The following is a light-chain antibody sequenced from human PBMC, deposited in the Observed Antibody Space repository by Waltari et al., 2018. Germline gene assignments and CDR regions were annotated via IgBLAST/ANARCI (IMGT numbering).Light chain of an antibody. CDR2: AAS. CDR3: QQTYTTLGT. J-gene: IGKJ1*01. Sequence: DIQMTQSPSSLSASVGDRVTIECRASQGVVSYLHWYQQKPGKAPKLLIYAASSLQSGVPSRFSGSGSGTDFTLTISSLQPEDFATYFCQQTYTTLGTFGQGTKVEIK. CDR1: QGVVSY. V-gene: IGKV1-39*01.